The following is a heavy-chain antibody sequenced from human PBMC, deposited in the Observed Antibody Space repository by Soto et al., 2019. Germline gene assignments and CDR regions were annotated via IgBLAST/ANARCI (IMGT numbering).Heavy chain of an antibody. V-gene: IGHV3-49*04. CDR2: IRSKAYGGTT. CDR1: GFTFGDYA. J-gene: IGHJ6*02. Sequence: GGSLSLSCTGSGFTFGDYAMSWVRRAPGKGLEWVGFIRSKAYGGTTEWAASVRGRFTFSRDDSKRIAYLQMNSLKTEDTGVYWCTRGNRPYGMDVWGQGTTGTVSS. CDR3: TRGNRPYGMDV. D-gene: IGHD6-6*01.